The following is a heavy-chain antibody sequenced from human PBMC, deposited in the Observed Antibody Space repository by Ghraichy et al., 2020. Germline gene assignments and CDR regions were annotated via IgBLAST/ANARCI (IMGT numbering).Heavy chain of an antibody. CDR1: GDSVSRFY. D-gene: IGHD1/OR15-1a*01. J-gene: IGHJ6*02. CDR2: IYYSGSS. Sequence: SETLFLTCSVSGDSVSRFYWSWTRQSPGKGLEWIGYIYYSGSSMYNPSLKSRVTMSVATSKNQFSLNLRSVTDADTAVYYCARWRNNMDVWGQGTTVIVSS. CDR3: ARWRNNMDV. V-gene: IGHV4-59*02.